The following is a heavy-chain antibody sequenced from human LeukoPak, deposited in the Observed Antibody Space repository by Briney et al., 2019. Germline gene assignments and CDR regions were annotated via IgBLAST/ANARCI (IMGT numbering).Heavy chain of an antibody. V-gene: IGHV4-31*03. D-gene: IGHD3-10*01. Sequence: PSETLSLTCTVSGGSISSGGYYWSWIRQHPGKGLEWIGYIYYSGSTYYNPSLKSRVTISVDTSKNQFSLKLSSVTAADTAVYYCARDKEPLWFGEYRGAFDIWGQGTMVTVSS. CDR1: GGSISSGGYY. J-gene: IGHJ3*02. CDR2: IYYSGST. CDR3: ARDKEPLWFGEYRGAFDI.